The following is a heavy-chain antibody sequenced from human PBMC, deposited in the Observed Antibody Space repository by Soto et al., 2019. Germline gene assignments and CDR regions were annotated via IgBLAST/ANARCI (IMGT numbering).Heavy chain of an antibody. J-gene: IGHJ6*02. Sequence: KASETLSLTCTVSGGSISSYYWSWIRQPPGKGLEWIGYIYYGGSTNYNPSLKSRVTISVDTSKNQFSLKLSSVTAADTAVYYCARGRGSGSSFYYYGMDVWGQGTTVTVSS. CDR2: IYYGGST. D-gene: IGHD3-10*01. CDR1: GGSISSYY. V-gene: IGHV4-59*01. CDR3: ARGRGSGSSFYYYGMDV.